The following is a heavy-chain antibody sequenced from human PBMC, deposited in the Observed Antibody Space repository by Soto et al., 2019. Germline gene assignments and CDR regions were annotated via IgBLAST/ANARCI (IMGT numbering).Heavy chain of an antibody. J-gene: IGHJ4*02. Sequence: ASVKVSCKASGYTFTSYYMHWVRQAPGQGLEWMGIINPSGGSTSYAQKFQGRVTMTRDTSTSTVYMELSSLRSEDTAVYYCAREPAPRVDTAMSYFDYWGQGTLVTVSS. CDR2: INPSGGST. D-gene: IGHD5-18*01. CDR1: GYTFTSYY. CDR3: AREPAPRVDTAMSYFDY. V-gene: IGHV1-46*01.